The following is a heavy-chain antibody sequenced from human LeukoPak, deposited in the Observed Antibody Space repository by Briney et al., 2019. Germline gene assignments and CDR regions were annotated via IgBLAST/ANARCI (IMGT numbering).Heavy chain of an antibody. CDR2: INHSGST. J-gene: IGHJ4*02. CDR3: ASRFFGVITTVYYFDY. D-gene: IGHD3-3*01. CDR1: GGSFSGYY. Sequence: SETLSLTCDVYGGSFSGYYWSWTRQPPGKGLEWIGEINHSGSTNYNPSLKSRVTISVDTSKNQFSLKLSSVTAADTAVYYCASRFFGVITTVYYFDYWGQGTLVTVSS. V-gene: IGHV4-34*01.